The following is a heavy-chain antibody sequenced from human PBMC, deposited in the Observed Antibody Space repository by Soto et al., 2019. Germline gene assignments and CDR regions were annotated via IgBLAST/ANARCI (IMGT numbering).Heavy chain of an antibody. D-gene: IGHD2-15*01. CDR3: ARGPAGYCSGGSCSDLFDY. CDR1: GYTFTSYY. J-gene: IGHJ4*02. Sequence: ASVKVSCKASGYTFTSYYMHWVRQAPGQGLEWMGIINPSGGSTTYAQKFQGRVTMTRDTSTSTVYMELSSLRSGDTAVYYCARGPAGYCSGGSCSDLFDYWGQGTLVTVSS. V-gene: IGHV1-46*01. CDR2: INPSGGST.